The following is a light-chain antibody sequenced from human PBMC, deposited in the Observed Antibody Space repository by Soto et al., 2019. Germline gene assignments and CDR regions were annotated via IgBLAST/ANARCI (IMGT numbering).Light chain of an antibody. J-gene: IGKJ1*01. CDR1: QTISSSY. CDR3: QHYGRVLWT. V-gene: IGKV3-20*01. Sequence: EIVLTQSPGILSLSPGERATLSCRASQTISSSYLAWYQQKPGQAPRLLIYDASSRATAIPDRFSGSGSGTDFTLTISRLEPEDFAVYYCQHYGRVLWTFGQGTKVEIK. CDR2: DAS.